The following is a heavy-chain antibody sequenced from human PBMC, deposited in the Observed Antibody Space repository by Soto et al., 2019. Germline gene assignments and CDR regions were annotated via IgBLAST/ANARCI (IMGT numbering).Heavy chain of an antibody. J-gene: IGHJ4*02. V-gene: IGHV4-39*01. CDR1: GGSISSSSYY. CDR2: IYYSGST. CDR3: ARGSGTVTTYFVDY. Sequence: SETLSLTCTVSGGSISSSSYYWGWIRQPPGKGLEWIGSIYYSGSTYYNPSLKSRVTISVDTSKNQFSLKLSSVTAADTAVYYCARGSGTVTTYFVDYWGQGTLVTVSS. D-gene: IGHD4-4*01.